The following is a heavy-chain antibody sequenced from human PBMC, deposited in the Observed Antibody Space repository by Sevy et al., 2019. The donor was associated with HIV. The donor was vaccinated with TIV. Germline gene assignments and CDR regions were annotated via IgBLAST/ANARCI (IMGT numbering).Heavy chain of an antibody. CDR1: GFTFSSYR. V-gene: IGHV3-21*01. J-gene: IGHJ4*02. Sequence: GGSLRLSCAASGFTFSSYRMTWVRQAPGKGLEWVSCISSTRDYINYADSVKGRFTISRDNAKNLLYLQMDSLRAEDTAVYYCARAVMESSTWRSDSWGQGTLVTVSS. CDR2: ISSTRDYI. CDR3: ARAVMESSTWRSDS. D-gene: IGHD3-16*01.